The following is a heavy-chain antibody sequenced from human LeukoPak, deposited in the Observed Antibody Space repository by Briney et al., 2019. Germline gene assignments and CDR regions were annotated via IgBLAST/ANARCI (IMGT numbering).Heavy chain of an antibody. V-gene: IGHV5-51*01. CDR2: IYPGDSDT. Sequence: GESLKISCKGSGYSFTNYWVGWVRRMPGKGLEWMGIIYPGDSDTRYSPSFQGQVTISADKSISAAYLQWQSLEASDTAMYYCARLGYGSSGYTNGPAYWGQGTLVTVSS. CDR1: GYSFTNYW. D-gene: IGHD3-22*01. J-gene: IGHJ4*02. CDR3: ARLGYGSSGYTNGPAY.